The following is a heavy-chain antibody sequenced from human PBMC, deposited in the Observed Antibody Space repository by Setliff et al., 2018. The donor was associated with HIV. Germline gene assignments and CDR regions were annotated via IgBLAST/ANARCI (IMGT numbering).Heavy chain of an antibody. J-gene: IGHJ6*03. CDR1: GYTFIDYF. D-gene: IGHD2-2*01. CDR2: IAPNNGDT. CDR3: ARASVVVPAADIGYYYYMDV. V-gene: IGHV1-2*02. Sequence: ASVKVSCKASGYTFIDYFIHWVRQAPGQGLEWMGWIAPNNGDTRIQYRFQGRVTMTRDTSINTAYMELNSLRSDDTAVYYCARASVVVPAADIGYYYYMDVWGKGTTVTVSS.